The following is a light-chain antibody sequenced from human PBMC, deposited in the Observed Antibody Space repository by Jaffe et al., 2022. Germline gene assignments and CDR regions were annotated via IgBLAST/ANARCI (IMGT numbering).Light chain of an antibody. CDR1: SSDVGAYDC. CDR3: CSYAGSYTLV. J-gene: IGLJ3*02. CDR2: EVT. Sequence: QSALTQPRSVSGSPGQSVTISCTGTSSDVGAYDCVSWYQQHPGKAPKVIIHEVTKRPSGVPDRFSASRSGNTASLTISGLQAEDEADYYCCSYAGSYTLVFGGGTKLTVL. V-gene: IGLV2-11*01.